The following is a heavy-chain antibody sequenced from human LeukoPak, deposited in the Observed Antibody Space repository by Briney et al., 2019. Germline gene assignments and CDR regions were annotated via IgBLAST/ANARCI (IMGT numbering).Heavy chain of an antibody. CDR3: ARDMFREVPDYYDC. CDR2: IGFDGVIK. J-gene: IGHJ4*02. D-gene: IGHD3-10*01. Sequence: GGSLRLSCAASGFTFNNYPMHWVRQAPGKGLEWVAVIGFDGVIKLYTDSVKGRFAISRDDSKNTLYLQMNGLRAEDSALYYCARDMFREVPDYYDCWGQGPWSPSPQ. V-gene: IGHV3-30*10. CDR1: GFTFNNYP.